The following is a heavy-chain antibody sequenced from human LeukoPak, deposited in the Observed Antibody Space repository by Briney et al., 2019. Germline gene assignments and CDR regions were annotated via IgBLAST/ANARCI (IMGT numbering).Heavy chain of an antibody. D-gene: IGHD2-21*01. CDR2: IIPILGIA. CDR1: GGTFSSYA. Sequence: ASVKVSCKASGGTFSSYAISWVRQAPGQGLEWMGRIIPILGIANYAQKFQGRVTITADKSTSTAYMELSSLRSEDTAVYYCAREGGDGYNHGAFDYWGQGTLVTVSS. J-gene: IGHJ4*02. CDR3: AREGGDGYNHGAFDY. V-gene: IGHV1-69*04.